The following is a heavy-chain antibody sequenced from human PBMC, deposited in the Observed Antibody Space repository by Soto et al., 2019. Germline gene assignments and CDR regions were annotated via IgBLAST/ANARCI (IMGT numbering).Heavy chain of an antibody. CDR3: AKDGPHTYDSSGSLDY. V-gene: IGHV4-59*01. J-gene: IGHJ4*02. Sequence: SETLSLTCTVSGGSISSYYWSWIRQPPGKGLEWIGYIYYSGSTNYNPSLKSRVTISVDTSKNQFSLKLSSVTAADTAVYYCAKDGPHTYDSSGSLDYWGQGTLVTVSS. CDR1: GGSISSYY. CDR2: IYYSGST. D-gene: IGHD3-22*01.